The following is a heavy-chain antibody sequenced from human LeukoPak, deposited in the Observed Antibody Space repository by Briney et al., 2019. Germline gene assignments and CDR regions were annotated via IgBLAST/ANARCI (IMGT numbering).Heavy chain of an antibody. CDR2: INTDGSSL. CDR1: GFTFSSYW. Sequence: GGSLRLSCAASGFTFSSYWMYWVRQAPGKGPVWVARINTDGSSLNYADSVKGRFTISRDNAKNALYLQMNSLGAEDTAVYYCARRINYYDSSGYYYVRYFDSWGQGTLVAVSS. D-gene: IGHD3-22*01. V-gene: IGHV3-74*01. CDR3: ARRINYYDSSGYYYVRYFDS. J-gene: IGHJ4*02.